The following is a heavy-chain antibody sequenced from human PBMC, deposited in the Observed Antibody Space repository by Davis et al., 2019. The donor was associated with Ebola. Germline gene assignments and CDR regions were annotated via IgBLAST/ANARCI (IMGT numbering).Heavy chain of an antibody. V-gene: IGHV4-39*01. Sequence: MPSETLSLTCTVSGGSIGSSSYYWGWIRQPPGKGLEWIGSIYYSGSTYYNPSLKSRVTISVDTSKNQFSLKLSSVTAADTAVYYCARLTSYYYYGMDVWGQGTTVTVSS. CDR3: ARLTSYYYYGMDV. CDR2: IYYSGST. J-gene: IGHJ6*02. CDR1: GGSIGSSSYY.